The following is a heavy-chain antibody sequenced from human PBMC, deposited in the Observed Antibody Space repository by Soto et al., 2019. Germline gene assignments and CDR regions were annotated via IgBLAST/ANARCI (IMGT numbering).Heavy chain of an antibody. CDR2: IIPIFGTA. CDR1: GGTFSSYA. V-gene: IGHV1-69*01. J-gene: IGHJ4*02. D-gene: IGHD6-13*01. CDR3: AGGAAAGPAHFDY. Sequence: QVQLVQSGAEVKKPGSSVKVSCKASGGTFSSYAISWVRQAPGQGLEWMGGIIPIFGTANYAQKFQGRGTITADESTRPAYMELRSLRSEDTAVYYCAGGAAAGPAHFDYWGQGTLVTVSS.